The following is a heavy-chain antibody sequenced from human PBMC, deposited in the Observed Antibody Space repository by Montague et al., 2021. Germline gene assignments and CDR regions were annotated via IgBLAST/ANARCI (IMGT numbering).Heavy chain of an antibody. Sequence: SLRLSCAASTLTFSGYDMNWVRQAPGKGLEWVSHISRTSSIKYADSVKGRFTISRDNSKNTLYLQMNSLRAEDTAVYYCARGGFRITMIVVLSDAFDIWGQGTMVTVSS. CDR3: ARGGFRITMIVVLSDAFDI. CDR2: ISRTSSI. D-gene: IGHD3-22*01. CDR1: TLTFSGYD. J-gene: IGHJ3*02. V-gene: IGHV3-69-1*01.